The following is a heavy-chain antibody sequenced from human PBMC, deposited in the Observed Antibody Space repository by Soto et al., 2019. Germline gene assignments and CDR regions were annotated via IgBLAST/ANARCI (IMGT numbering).Heavy chain of an antibody. J-gene: IGHJ5*02. CDR3: ARVTTPKGYCSGGSCYGGWFDR. V-gene: IGHV1-18*01. Sequence: QVQLVRSGAEVKKPGASVKVSCKASGYTFTSYGISWVRQAPGQGLEWMGWISAYNGNTNYAQKLQGRVTMTTDTSTRAAYMELRSMRSDDTDVYYCARVTTPKGYCSGGSCYGGWFDRWGQGTLVTVSS. D-gene: IGHD2-15*01. CDR1: GYTFTSYG. CDR2: ISAYNGNT.